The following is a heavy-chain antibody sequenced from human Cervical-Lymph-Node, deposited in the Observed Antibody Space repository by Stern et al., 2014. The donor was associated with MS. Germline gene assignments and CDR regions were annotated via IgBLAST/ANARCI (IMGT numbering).Heavy chain of an antibody. Sequence: VQLVQSGAEVKKPGASVKVSCKASGYTFTDYYVHWVRQAPGPGLEWMGWVSPKSGNTNYAQKFQGRITMTRDTSVSTACMELSGLRSDDTAVYYCARGGTYDYWGQGTLVTVTS. CDR3: ARGGTYDY. CDR1: GYTFTDYY. CDR2: VSPKSGNT. V-gene: IGHV1-2*02. D-gene: IGHD3-16*01. J-gene: IGHJ4*02.